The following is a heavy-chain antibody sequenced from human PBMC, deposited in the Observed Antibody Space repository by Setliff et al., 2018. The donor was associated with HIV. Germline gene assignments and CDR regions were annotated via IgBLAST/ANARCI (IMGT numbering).Heavy chain of an antibody. CDR2: IIPMFGTL. V-gene: IGHV1-69*06. D-gene: IGHD3-22*01. J-gene: IGHJ1*01. Sequence: ASVKVSCKASGGTFSSYAINWVRQAPGQGLEWMGGIIPMFGTLNFAQKFQGRVTMTEDTSADTAYMKLSSLISEDTAMYYCATIRGYYYDSSGQEYFQHWGHGT. CDR1: GGTFSSYA. CDR3: ATIRGYYYDSSGQEYFQH.